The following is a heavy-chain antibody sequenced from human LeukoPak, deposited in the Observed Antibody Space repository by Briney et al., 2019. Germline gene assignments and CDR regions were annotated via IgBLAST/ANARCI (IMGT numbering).Heavy chain of an antibody. Sequence: SETLSLTCTVSGGSISRYYWSWIRQPPGKGLEWIGYINYSGSTKYNPSLKSRVTISVDTSKNRFSLKLSSVTAADTAVYYCARDPHYGDILNDPFDIWGQGTMVTVSS. V-gene: IGHV4-59*01. CDR2: INYSGST. J-gene: IGHJ3*02. CDR3: ARDPHYGDILNDPFDI. CDR1: GGSISRYY. D-gene: IGHD4-17*01.